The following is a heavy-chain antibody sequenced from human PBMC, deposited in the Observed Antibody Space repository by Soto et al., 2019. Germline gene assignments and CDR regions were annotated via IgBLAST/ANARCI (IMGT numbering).Heavy chain of an antibody. V-gene: IGHV1-69*12. Sequence: QVQLMQSGAEVKKPGSSVKVSCKASGGTFSTSAISWVRQAPGEGLEWVGGIMPVFVTPDYEQKFQGRVNISADESTTTAYLELTSLTTDDTAVYYCARDKDRQQLGGNYYYILDVWGQGTAITVSS. D-gene: IGHD3-3*02. J-gene: IGHJ6*02. CDR1: GGTFSTSA. CDR3: ARDKDRQQLGGNYYYILDV. CDR2: IMPVFVTP.